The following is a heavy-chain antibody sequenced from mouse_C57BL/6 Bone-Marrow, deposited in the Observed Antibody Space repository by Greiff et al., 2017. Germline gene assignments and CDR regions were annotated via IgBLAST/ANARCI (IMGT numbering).Heavy chain of an antibody. D-gene: IGHD2-12*01. V-gene: IGHV1-69*01. CDR1: GYTFTSYW. J-gene: IGHJ4*01. CDR3: AREECAYYSPYYAMDY. CDR2: IDPYDSYT. Sequence: QVQLQQSGAELVMPGASVKLSCKASGYTFTSYWMHWVKQRPGKGLEWIGEIDPYDSYTNYNQKFQGKYTLPVDQSSSTAYMQLSGLTSVDSAVYYCAREECAYYSPYYAMDYWGQGTSVTVSS.